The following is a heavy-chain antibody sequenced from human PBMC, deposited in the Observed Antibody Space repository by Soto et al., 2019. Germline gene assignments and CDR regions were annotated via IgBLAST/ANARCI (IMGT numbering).Heavy chain of an antibody. CDR3: AMDRLVPYGYGMDV. CDR1: GFTFRSYG. Sequence: QMQLVESGGGVVQPGRSLRLSCEASGFTFRSYGIHWVRQAPGKGLEGVALIWFDGSKKYYVDSVKGRFAVSRDNSKNTLYLQMNSLRVEDTAVYYFAMDRLVPYGYGMDVWGQGTTVTVSS. D-gene: IGHD2-2*01. V-gene: IGHV3-33*01. J-gene: IGHJ6*02. CDR2: IWFDGSKK.